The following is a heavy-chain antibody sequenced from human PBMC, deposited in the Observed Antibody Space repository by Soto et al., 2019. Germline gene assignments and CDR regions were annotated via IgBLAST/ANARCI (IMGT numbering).Heavy chain of an antibody. CDR1: GGTFSSYA. Sequence: SVKVSCKDSGGTFSSYAIRWVRQAPGQGLEWMGGIIPIFGTANYAQKFQGRVTITADKSTSTAYMELSSLRSEDTAVYYCAIERLTGSKLDHCSQVSRVTVSS. CDR3: AIERLTGSKLDH. V-gene: IGHV1-69*06. CDR2: IIPIFGTA. D-gene: IGHD7-27*01. J-gene: IGHJ4*02.